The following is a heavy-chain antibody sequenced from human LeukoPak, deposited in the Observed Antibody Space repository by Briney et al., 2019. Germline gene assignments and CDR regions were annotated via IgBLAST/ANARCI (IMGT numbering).Heavy chain of an antibody. CDR2: IYYSGST. CDR1: GGSTSSGGYY. Sequence: SQTLSLTCTVSGGSTSSGGYYWSWIRQHPGKGLEWIGYIYYSGSTYYNPSLKSRVTISVDTSKNQFSLKLSSVTAADTAVYYCARADGPTYYFDYWGQGTLVTVSS. D-gene: IGHD5-24*01. V-gene: IGHV4-31*03. J-gene: IGHJ4*02. CDR3: ARADGPTYYFDY.